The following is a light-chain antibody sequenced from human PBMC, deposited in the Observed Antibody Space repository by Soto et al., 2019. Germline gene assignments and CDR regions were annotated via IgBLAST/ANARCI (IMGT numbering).Light chain of an antibody. Sequence: IQMTQSPSILSASVGDRVTITCRASQDIRNDLGRYQQKPGKAPNLLISATSSLQSGVPSRFRGSGSGTDFTLTISSLQPEDVATYYCLQDYNYPLTFGGGTKVDIK. V-gene: IGKV1-6*01. CDR2: ATS. J-gene: IGKJ4*01. CDR1: QDIRND. CDR3: LQDYNYPLT.